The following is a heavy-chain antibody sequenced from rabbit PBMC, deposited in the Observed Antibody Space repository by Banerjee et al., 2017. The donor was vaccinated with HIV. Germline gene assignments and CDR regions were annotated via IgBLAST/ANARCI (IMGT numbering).Heavy chain of an antibody. Sequence: QSLEESGGGLVQPEGSLTLTCTVSGFDFSNNYYIFWVRQAPGKGLEWIACIDTNSGSTWYASWVNGRFTISRSTSLNTVDLKMTSLTAADTATYFCARDTATSGYYFGLWGQGTLVTVS. J-gene: IGHJ4*01. D-gene: IGHD1-1*01. CDR2: IDTNSGST. CDR1: GFDFSNNYY. CDR3: ARDTATSGYYFGL. V-gene: IGHV1S43*01.